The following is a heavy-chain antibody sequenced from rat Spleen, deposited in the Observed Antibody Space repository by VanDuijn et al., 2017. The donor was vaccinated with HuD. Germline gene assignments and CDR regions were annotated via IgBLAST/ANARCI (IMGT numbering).Heavy chain of an antibody. CDR2: ISTAGTNT. V-gene: IGHV5S13*01. CDR1: KLNFSDYD. Sequence: EVRLVESGGALVQPGRPLKISCTDSKLNFSDYDMAWVRQTPAKGLEWIASISTAGTNTYYRDSVKGRFTISSDDANNTQYLQMDSLRSEDTATYYCARHGGLRNWFAHWGQGTLVTVSS. J-gene: IGHJ3*01. CDR3: ARHGGLRNWFAH. D-gene: IGHD1-11*01.